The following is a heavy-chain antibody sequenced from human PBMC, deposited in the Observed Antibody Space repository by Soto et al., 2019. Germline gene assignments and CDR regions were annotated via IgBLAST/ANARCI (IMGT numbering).Heavy chain of an antibody. CDR2: ISAYNGNT. Sequence: QVQLVQSGAEVKKPGASVKVSCKASGYTFTSYGISWVRQAPGQGLEWMGWISAYNGNTNYAQKLQGRVTMTTDTSTSTAYMELRSLRSAETAVYYCAREPFRAVAGIYFDYWGQGTLVTVSS. D-gene: IGHD6-19*01. V-gene: IGHV1-18*01. CDR1: GYTFTSYG. CDR3: AREPFRAVAGIYFDY. J-gene: IGHJ4*02.